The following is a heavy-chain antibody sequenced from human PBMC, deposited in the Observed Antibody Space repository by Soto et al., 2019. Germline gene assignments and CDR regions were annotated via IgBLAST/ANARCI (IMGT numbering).Heavy chain of an antibody. Sequence: GGSLRLSCAGSGFSFSSYAMNWVRQVPGTGLEWVSAMSGSGDNTYYADSVKGRFSISRDNSNNTLYLQMSSLRAEDTAVYYCAKDRFPGFTVTTGQDYWGQGTLVTVSS. D-gene: IGHD4-17*01. CDR3: AKDRFPGFTVTTGQDY. J-gene: IGHJ4*02. CDR1: GFSFSSYA. V-gene: IGHV3-23*01. CDR2: MSGSGDNT.